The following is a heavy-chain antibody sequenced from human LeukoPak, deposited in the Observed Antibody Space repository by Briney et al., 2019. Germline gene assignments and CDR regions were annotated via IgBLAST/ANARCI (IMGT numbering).Heavy chain of an antibody. D-gene: IGHD6-13*01. V-gene: IGHV3-7*03. CDR3: AKTRYSSSWLNWFDP. J-gene: IGHJ5*02. CDR1: GFTFSNYW. Sequence: PGGSLRLSCAASGFTFSNYWMSWVRQAPGKGLEWVANIKQDGSEKYYVDSVKGRFTISRDNAKNSLYLQMNSLRAEDTAVYYCAKTRYSSSWLNWFDPWGQGTLVTVSS. CDR2: IKQDGSEK.